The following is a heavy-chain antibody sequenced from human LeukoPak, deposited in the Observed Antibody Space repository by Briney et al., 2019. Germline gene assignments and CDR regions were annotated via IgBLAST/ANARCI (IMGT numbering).Heavy chain of an antibody. CDR2: INPNSGGT. CDR3: ARGPGRITMVRGVGHFDY. Sequence: ASVKVSCKASGYTFTGYYMHWVRQAPGQGLEWMGWINPNSGGTNYAQKFQGRVTMTRDTSISTAYMELSRLRSDDTAVYYCARGPGRITMVRGVGHFDYWGQGTLVTVSS. J-gene: IGHJ4*02. V-gene: IGHV1-2*02. CDR1: GYTFTGYY. D-gene: IGHD3-10*01.